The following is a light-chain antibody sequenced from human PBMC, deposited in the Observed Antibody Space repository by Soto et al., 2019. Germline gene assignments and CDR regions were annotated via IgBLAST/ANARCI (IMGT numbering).Light chain of an antibody. V-gene: IGLV2-14*01. J-gene: IGLJ1*01. CDR3: SSYRISSTPYV. CDR1: SIDVGGYNY. Sequence: QSALTQPASVSGSPGQSITISCTGTSIDVGGYNYVSWDQQHPGKAPKLIIYDVSNRPSGVSNRFSGFKSGNTASLTISGLQAEDEAEYHCSSYRISSTPYVVVTGTKLTVL. CDR2: DVS.